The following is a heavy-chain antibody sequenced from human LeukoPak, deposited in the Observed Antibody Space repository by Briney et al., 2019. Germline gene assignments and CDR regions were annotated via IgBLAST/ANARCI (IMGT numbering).Heavy chain of an antibody. CDR2: IYYSGST. D-gene: IGHD2-2*01. V-gene: IGHV4-39*07. CDR3: ARGGLPAVNENWFDP. Sequence: SETLSLTCTVSGGSISSSSYYWGWIRQPPGKGLEWIGSIYYSGSTYYNPSLKSRVTISVDTSKNQFSLKLSSVTAADTAVYYCARGGLPAVNENWFDPWGQGTLVTVSS. J-gene: IGHJ5*02. CDR1: GGSISSSSYY.